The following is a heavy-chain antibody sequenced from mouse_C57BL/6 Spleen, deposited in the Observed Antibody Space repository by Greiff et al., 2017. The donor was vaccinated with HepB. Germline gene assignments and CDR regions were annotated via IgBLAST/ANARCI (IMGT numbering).Heavy chain of an antibody. CDR1: GYAFSSYW. J-gene: IGHJ2*01. V-gene: IGHV1-80*01. CDR2: IYPGDGDT. D-gene: IGHD1-1*01. Sequence: VQLQQSGAELVKPGASVKISCKASGYAFSSYWMNWVKQRPGKGLEWIGQIYPGDGDTNYNGKFKGKATLTADKSSSTAYMQLSRLTSEDSAVYFCARDYGSSYYFDYWGQGTTLTVSS. CDR3: ARDYGSSYYFDY.